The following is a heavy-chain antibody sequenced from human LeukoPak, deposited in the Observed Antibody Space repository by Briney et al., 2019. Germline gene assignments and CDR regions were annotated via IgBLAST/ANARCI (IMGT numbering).Heavy chain of an antibody. D-gene: IGHD6-6*01. CDR2: IYSGGST. CDR1: GFTLRSNY. J-gene: IGHJ4*02. Sequence: GGSLRLSCAVSGFTLRSNYMSWVRQAPGKGLEGVSVIYSGGSTYYADAVKGRFTISRDDSKNTLYLQMNSLRAEDTAVYYCARDGSSLACVIDRSFAFWRQGTMVSVSS. CDR3: ARDGSSLACVIDRSFAF. V-gene: IGHV3-53*01.